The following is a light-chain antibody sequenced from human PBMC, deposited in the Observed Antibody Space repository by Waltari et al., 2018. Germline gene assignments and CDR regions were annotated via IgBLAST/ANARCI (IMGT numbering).Light chain of an antibody. CDR1: TGAVHSGYY. Sequence: QTVVTPEPSLTVSPGGTVTRTCASSTGAVHSGYYPNWFQQRPGQAPRALIYSTNNKHSWTPARFSGSLLGGKAALTLSGVQPEDEAEYYCLLYYGGFWVFGGGTKLTVL. J-gene: IGLJ3*02. V-gene: IGLV7-43*01. CDR3: LLYYGGFWV. CDR2: STN.